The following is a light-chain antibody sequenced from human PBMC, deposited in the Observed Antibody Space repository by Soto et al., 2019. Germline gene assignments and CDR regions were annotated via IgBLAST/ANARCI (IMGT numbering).Light chain of an antibody. V-gene: IGLV1-44*01. Sequence: QSVLTQPPSASGTPGQRVTISCSGSSSHIGSNAVNWYQHLPGTAPTLLIYNTNQRPSGAPDRFSGSKAGTSASLAISGLKSEDEADYYCATWDDIPSDVGFGGGTKLTVL. CDR1: SSHIGSNA. CDR3: ATWDDIPSDVG. J-gene: IGLJ2*01. CDR2: NTN.